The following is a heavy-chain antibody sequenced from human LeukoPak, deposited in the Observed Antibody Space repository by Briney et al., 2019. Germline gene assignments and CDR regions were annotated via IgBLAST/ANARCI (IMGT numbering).Heavy chain of an antibody. D-gene: IGHD2-15*01. CDR3: ARGADGVSSNSRGWFDP. J-gene: IGHJ5*02. CDR2: IKQDGSEK. V-gene: IGHV3-7*01. Sequence: PGGSLRLSCAASGFTFSSYSMNWVRQAPGKGLEWVANIKQDGSEKYYVDSVKGRFTISRDNAKNSLYLQMNSLRAEDTAVYYCARGADGVSSNSRGWFDPWGQGTLATVSS. CDR1: GFTFSSYS.